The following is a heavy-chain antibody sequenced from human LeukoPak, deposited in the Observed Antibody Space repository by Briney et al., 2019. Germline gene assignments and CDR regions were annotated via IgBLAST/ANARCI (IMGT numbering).Heavy chain of an antibody. J-gene: IGHJ4*02. CDR3: ARPGVVATGNFDY. Sequence: SETLSLTCTVSGGSISSSSYYWGWIRQPPGKGLEWIGSIYYSGSTYYNPSLKSRVTISVDTSKNQFSLKLSSVTAADTAVYYCARPGVVATGNFDYWGQGTLVTVSS. CDR2: IYYSGST. CDR1: GGSISSSSYY. V-gene: IGHV4-39*07. D-gene: IGHD5-12*01.